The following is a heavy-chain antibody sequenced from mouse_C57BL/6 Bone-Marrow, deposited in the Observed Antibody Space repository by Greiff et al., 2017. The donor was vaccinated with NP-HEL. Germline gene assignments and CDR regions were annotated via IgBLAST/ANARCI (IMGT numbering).Heavy chain of an antibody. V-gene: IGHV1-19*01. Sequence: DVQLQESGPVLVKPGASVKMSCKASGYTFTDYYMNWVKQSHGKSLEWIGVIKPYNGGTSYNQKFKGKATLTVDKSSSTAYMELNSLTSEDSAVYYCARNYYDYLDYWGQGTTLTVSS. J-gene: IGHJ2*01. CDR1: GYTFTDYY. CDR2: IKPYNGGT. CDR3: ARNYYDYLDY. D-gene: IGHD2-4*01.